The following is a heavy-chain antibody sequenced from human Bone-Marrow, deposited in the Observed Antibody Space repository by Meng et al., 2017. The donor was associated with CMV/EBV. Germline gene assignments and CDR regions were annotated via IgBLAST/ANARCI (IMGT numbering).Heavy chain of an antibody. J-gene: IGHJ4*02. V-gene: IGHV4-59*01. CDR2: IYYSGST. D-gene: IGHD3-10*01. CDR3: ARDQPRFGELFYY. CDR1: GGSISSYY. Sequence: SETLSLTCTVSGGSISSYYWSWIRQPPGKGLEWIGYIYYSGSTNYNPSLKSRVTISVDTSKNQFSLKLSSVTAADTAVYYCARDQPRFGELFYYWGQGTLVTVSS.